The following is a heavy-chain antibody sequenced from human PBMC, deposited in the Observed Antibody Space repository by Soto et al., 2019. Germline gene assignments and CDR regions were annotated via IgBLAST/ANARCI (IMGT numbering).Heavy chain of an antibody. CDR2: MEPSSGKT. CDR1: GYSFTGLD. Sequence: ASVKVSCKASGYSFTGLDINWVRQTTGQGLEWMGWMEPSSGKTGYAQRFQDRVTMTRDTSINTAYMELRSLTSDDTAFYYCARGVTAGVDYWGQGTLVTVSS. D-gene: IGHD3-10*01. J-gene: IGHJ4*02. V-gene: IGHV1-8*01. CDR3: ARGVTAGVDY.